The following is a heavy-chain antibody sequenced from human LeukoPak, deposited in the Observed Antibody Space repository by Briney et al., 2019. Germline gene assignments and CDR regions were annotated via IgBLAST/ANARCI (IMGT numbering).Heavy chain of an antibody. CDR2: IYNSGST. CDR1: GGSISSSSYY. D-gene: IGHD6-13*01. J-gene: IGHJ4*02. CDR3: ARQSGPYSSRWFDY. Sequence: PSETLSLTCTVSGGSISSSSYYWGWIRQPPGKGLEWIGSIYNSGSTHYNPPLKSRVTISVDTSKNQFSVKLSSVTAADTAVYYCARQSGPYSSRWFDYWGQGTLVSVSS. V-gene: IGHV4-39*01.